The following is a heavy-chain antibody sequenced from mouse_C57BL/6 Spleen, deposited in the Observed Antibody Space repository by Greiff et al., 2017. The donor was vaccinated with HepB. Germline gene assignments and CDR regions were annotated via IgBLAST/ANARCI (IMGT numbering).Heavy chain of an antibody. V-gene: IGHV5-6*01. Sequence: EVKLQESGGDLVKPGGSLKLSCAASGFTFSSYGMSWVRQTPDKRLEWVATISSGGSYTYYPDSVKGRFTISRDNAKNTLYLQMSSLKSEDTAMYYCARHTTVPRQGFAYWGQGTLVTVSA. CDR2: ISSGGSYT. CDR1: GFTFSSYG. CDR3: ARHTTVPRQGFAY. J-gene: IGHJ3*01. D-gene: IGHD1-1*01.